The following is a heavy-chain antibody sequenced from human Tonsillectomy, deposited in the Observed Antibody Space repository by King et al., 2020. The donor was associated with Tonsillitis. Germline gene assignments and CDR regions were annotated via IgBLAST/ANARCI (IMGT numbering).Heavy chain of an antibody. J-gene: IGHJ4*02. CDR3: ARGRWCSSSYYLDY. Sequence: QLQESGPGLVKPSETLSLTCTVSGGSISSYYWSWIRQPPGKGLEWIGYIYYSGSTNTNPTLKSGVNISVDTSKNQFSLKLSSVTAADTAVYYCARGRWCSSSYYLDYWGQGTLVTVSP. CDR2: IYYSGST. CDR1: GGSISSYY. D-gene: IGHD6-6*01. V-gene: IGHV4-59*01.